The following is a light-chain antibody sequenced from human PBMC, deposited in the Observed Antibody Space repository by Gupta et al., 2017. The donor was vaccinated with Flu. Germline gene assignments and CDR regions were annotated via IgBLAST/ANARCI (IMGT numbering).Light chain of an antibody. CDR3: QSYDSGNHWV. CDR2: EDN. V-gene: IGLV6-57*03. Sequence: NIMLTQPHSASESPGKTVTISCTRGSGNIASHYVQWFQQRPGRAPTTVIYEDNQRPSGVPDRFSGSIDSSSNSATLTSSGLKTEDEADCYCQSYDSGNHWVFGGGTKVTVL. J-gene: IGLJ3*02. CDR1: SGNIASHY.